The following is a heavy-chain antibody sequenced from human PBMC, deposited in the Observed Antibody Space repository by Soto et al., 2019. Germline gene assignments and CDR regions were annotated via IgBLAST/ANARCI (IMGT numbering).Heavy chain of an antibody. V-gene: IGHV2-70*04. J-gene: IGHJ4*02. CDR2: IDWDDDK. D-gene: IGHD5-18*01. Sequence: SGPTLVNPTQTLTLTCTFSGFSLSTSGMRVSWIRQPPGKALEWLARIDWDDDKFYSTSLKTRLTISKDTSKNQVVLTMTNMDPVDTATYYCARSRGYSYHFAFCGQGSLGTLSS. CDR3: ARSRGYSYHFAF. CDR1: GFSLSTSGMR.